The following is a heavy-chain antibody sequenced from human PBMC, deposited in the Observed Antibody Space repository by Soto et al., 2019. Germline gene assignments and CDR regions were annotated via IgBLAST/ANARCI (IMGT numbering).Heavy chain of an antibody. CDR1: GYSFTSYW. J-gene: IGHJ6*02. CDR2: IYPGDSDT. CDR3: AMISLVVAAKGGRGYGMDV. Sequence: PGESLKISCKGSGYSFTSYWIGWVCQMHGKGLEWMGIIYPGDSDTRYSPSFQGQVTISADKSISTAYLQWSSLKASDTAMYYCAMISLVVAAKGGRGYGMDVWGQGTTVTVSS. D-gene: IGHD2-15*01. V-gene: IGHV5-51*01.